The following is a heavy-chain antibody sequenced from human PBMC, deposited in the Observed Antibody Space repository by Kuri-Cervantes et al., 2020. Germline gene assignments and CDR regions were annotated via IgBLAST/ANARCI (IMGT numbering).Heavy chain of an antibody. CDR3: ARRAVGVTRALRD. V-gene: IGHV4-39*07. CDR2: IYYSGST. CDR1: GGSISSSSYY. Sequence: ESLKISCTVSGGSISSSSYYWGWIRQPPGKGLEWIGSIYYSGSTNYNPSLKSRVTISVDTSKNQFSLKLSSVTAADTAVYYCARRAVGVTRALRDWGQGTLVTVSS. D-gene: IGHD3-10*01. J-gene: IGHJ4*02.